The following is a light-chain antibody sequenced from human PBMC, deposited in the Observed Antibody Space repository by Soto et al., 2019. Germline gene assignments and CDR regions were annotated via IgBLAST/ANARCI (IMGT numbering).Light chain of an antibody. CDR1: TSDVGGYNF. CDR3: FSYTSSRTYV. Sequence: QSALTQPASVSGSPGQSITISCTGATSDVGGYNFVSWYQQHPGKVPKLIIYDVTNRPSGVSNRFSGSKSGNTASLTISGLQVEDEAYYYCFSYTSSRTYVFGTGTKLTVL. V-gene: IGLV2-14*03. J-gene: IGLJ1*01. CDR2: DVT.